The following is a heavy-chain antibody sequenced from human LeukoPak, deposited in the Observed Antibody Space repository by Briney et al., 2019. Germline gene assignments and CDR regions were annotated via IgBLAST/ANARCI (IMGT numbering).Heavy chain of an antibody. V-gene: IGHV3-30*04. CDR3: ASMNCSGGSCYSFDY. CDR1: GFTFSSYA. CDR2: ISYDGSNK. J-gene: IGHJ4*02. D-gene: IGHD2-15*01. Sequence: GGSLRLSCAASGFTFSSYAMHWVRQAPGKGLEWVAVISYDGSNKYYADSVKGRFTISRDNSKNTLYLQMNSLRAEDTAVYYCASMNCSGGSCYSFDYWGQGTLVTVSS.